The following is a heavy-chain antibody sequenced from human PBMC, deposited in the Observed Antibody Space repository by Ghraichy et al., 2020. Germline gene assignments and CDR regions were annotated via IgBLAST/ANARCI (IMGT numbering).Heavy chain of an antibody. V-gene: IGHV4-59*01. CDR1: GGSISSYH. Sequence: ETLSLTCTVSGGSISSYHWSWIRQPPGKGLEWIGYIYYSGSTNYNPSLKSRVTISVDTSKNQFSLKLSSVTAADTAVYYFARDSGLLGALDIWGQGTMVTVSS. J-gene: IGHJ3*02. CDR2: IYYSGST. D-gene: IGHD2-15*01. CDR3: ARDSGLLGALDI.